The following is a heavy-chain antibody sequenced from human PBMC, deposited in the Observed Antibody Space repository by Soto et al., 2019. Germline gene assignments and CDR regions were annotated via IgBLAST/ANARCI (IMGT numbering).Heavy chain of an antibody. J-gene: IGHJ5*02. CDR3: ARDYTDIVVVPAAMGGWFDP. CDR1: GFTFSSYG. Sequence: GGSLRLSCAASGFTFSSYGMHWVRQAPGKGLEWVAVIWYDGSNKYYADSVKGRFTISRDNSKNTLYLQMNSLRAEDTAVYYCARDYTDIVVVPAAMGGWFDPWGQGTLVTVPQ. V-gene: IGHV3-33*01. D-gene: IGHD2-2*01. CDR2: IWYDGSNK.